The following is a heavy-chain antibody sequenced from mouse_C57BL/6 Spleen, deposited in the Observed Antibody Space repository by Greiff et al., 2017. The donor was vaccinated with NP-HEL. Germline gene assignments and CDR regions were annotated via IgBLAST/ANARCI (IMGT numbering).Heavy chain of an antibody. CDR2: INPSSGYT. Sequence: QVQLQQSGAELARPGASVKMSCKASGYTFTSYTMHWVKQRPGQGLEWIGYINPSSGYTKYIQKFKDKATLTADKSSSTAYMQLSSLTSEDSAVYYCARSRGITTWYFDYWGQGTTLTVSS. CDR1: GYTFTSYT. D-gene: IGHD2-4*01. J-gene: IGHJ2*01. V-gene: IGHV1-4*01. CDR3: ARSRGITTWYFDY.